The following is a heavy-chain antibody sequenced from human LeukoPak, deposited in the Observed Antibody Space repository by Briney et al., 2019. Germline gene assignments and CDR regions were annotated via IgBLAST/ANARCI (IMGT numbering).Heavy chain of an antibody. CDR1: GGSFSGYY. Sequence: SETLSLTCAVYGGSFSGYYWSWIRQPPGKGLEWIGEINHSGSTNYNPSLKSRVTISVDTSKNQFSLKLSSVTAADTAVYYCARGRGVSNYGDSRWGNNWFDPWGQGTLVTVSS. D-gene: IGHD4-17*01. CDR3: ARGRGVSNYGDSRWGNNWFDP. J-gene: IGHJ5*02. V-gene: IGHV4-34*01. CDR2: INHSGST.